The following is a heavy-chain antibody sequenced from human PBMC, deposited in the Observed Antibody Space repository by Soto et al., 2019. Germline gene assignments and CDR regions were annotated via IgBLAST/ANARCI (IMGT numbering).Heavy chain of an antibody. CDR1: GFPFSNYW. J-gene: IGHJ4*02. CDR2: ITSDGTYT. CDR3: AKIGGSDPFDC. D-gene: IGHD5-12*01. Sequence: HPGGSLRLSCAASGFPFSNYWMHWVRQAPGKGLVWVSRITSDGTYTNYADSVKGRFTISRDNAKNTLYLQMNGLRAEDTAVYYCAKIGGSDPFDCWGQGALVTVSS. V-gene: IGHV3-74*01.